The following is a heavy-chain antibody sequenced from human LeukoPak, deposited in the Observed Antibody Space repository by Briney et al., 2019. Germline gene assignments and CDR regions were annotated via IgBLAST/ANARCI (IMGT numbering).Heavy chain of an antibody. CDR2: MNPNSGNT. J-gene: IGHJ4*02. D-gene: IGHD6-19*01. CDR3: ARGRRYSSGWALYY. V-gene: IGHV1-8*01. CDR1: GYTFTSYD. Sequence: EASVKVSCKASGYTFTSYDINWVRQATGQGLEWMGWMNPNSGNTDYAQKFQGRVTMTRNTSISTAYMELSSLRSEDTAVYYCARGRRYSSGWALYYWGQGTLVTVSS.